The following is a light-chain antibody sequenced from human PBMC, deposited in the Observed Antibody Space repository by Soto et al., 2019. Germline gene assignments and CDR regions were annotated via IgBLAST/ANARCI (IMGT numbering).Light chain of an antibody. J-gene: IGKJ3*01. CDR2: DAS. V-gene: IGKV1-5*01. Sequence: DIQMTQSPSTLSASVGDRVTITCRASQNIRTKLAWYQQKPGKAPKFLIYDASGLESGVPSRFSGSGSGTEFTLTISSLQPDDFAAYYCQHYIDFPFTFVPATKVAIK. CDR3: QHYIDFPFT. CDR1: QNIRTK.